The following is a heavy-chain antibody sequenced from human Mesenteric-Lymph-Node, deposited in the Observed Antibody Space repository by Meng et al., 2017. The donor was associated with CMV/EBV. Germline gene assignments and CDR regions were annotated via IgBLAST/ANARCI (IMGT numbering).Heavy chain of an antibody. V-gene: IGHV3-53*01. J-gene: IGHJ5*02. CDR2: IYSGGST. Sequence: GESLKISCAASGFTFSSYAMSWVRQAPGKGLEWVSVIYSGGSTYYADSVKGRFTISRDNSKNTLYLQMNSLRAEDTAVYYCARGGGSSWYGSWFDPWGQGTLVTVSS. CDR1: GFTFSSYA. D-gene: IGHD6-13*01. CDR3: ARGGGSSWYGSWFDP.